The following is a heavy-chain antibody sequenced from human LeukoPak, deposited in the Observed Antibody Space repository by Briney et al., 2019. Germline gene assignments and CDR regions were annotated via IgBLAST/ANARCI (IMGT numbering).Heavy chain of an antibody. CDR1: GFTFSRHW. J-gene: IGHJ4*02. CDR2: IRQDGNWR. D-gene: IGHD3-16*01. CDR3: ARFGDPSTTLDY. Sequence: GGSLRLSCAASGFTFSRHWMSWVRQAPGKGLEWVAHIRQDGNWRHHEDSVEGRFTISRDNAKNSLYLQMNSLRVEDTAVYYCARFGDPSTTLDYWGQRTRVTVSS. V-gene: IGHV3-7*01.